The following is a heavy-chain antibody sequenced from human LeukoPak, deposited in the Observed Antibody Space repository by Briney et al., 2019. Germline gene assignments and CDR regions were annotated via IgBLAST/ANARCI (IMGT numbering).Heavy chain of an antibody. V-gene: IGHV5-51*01. J-gene: IGHJ3*02. CDR1: GYSFTSYW. D-gene: IGHD3-16*02. CDR2: IYPGDSDT. Sequence: GESLKISCKVSGYSFTSYWIGWVRQMPGKGLEWMGIIYPGDSDTRYSPSFQGQVTMSADKSTSTAYLQWSSLKASDTGMYFCARSRDAVTVVGVLIVYDFDIWGQGTMVTVSS. CDR3: ARSRDAVTVVGVLIVYDFDI.